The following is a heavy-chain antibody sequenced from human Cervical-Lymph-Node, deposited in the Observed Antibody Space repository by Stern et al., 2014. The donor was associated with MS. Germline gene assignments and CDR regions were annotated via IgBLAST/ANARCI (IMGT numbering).Heavy chain of an antibody. CDR2: IITIFGTA. V-gene: IGHV1-69*01. J-gene: IGHJ6*02. CDR3: ARSYYYDSSGLYYYYGMDV. D-gene: IGHD3-22*01. Sequence: VQLVESGAEVKKPGSSVKVSCKASGGTFSSYAISWVRQAPGQGLEGMGGIITIFGTANYAQKFQGRVTITADESTSTAYMELSSLRSEDTAVYYCARSYYYDSSGLYYYYGMDVWGQGTTVTVSS. CDR1: GGTFSSYA.